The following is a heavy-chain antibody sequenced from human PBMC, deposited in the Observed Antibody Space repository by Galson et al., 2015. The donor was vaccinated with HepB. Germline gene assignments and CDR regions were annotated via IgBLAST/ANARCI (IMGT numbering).Heavy chain of an antibody. V-gene: IGHV3-23*01. CDR3: ARDLRSGYSTNYFDY. CDR2: ISGSGGST. CDR1: GFTFSSYV. J-gene: IGHJ4*02. D-gene: IGHD3-3*01. Sequence: SLRLSCAASGFTFSSYVMSWVRQAPGKGLEWVSAISGSGGSTYYADSVKGRFTISRDNSKNTLYLQMNSLRAEDTAVYYCARDLRSGYSTNYFDYWGQGTLVTVSS.